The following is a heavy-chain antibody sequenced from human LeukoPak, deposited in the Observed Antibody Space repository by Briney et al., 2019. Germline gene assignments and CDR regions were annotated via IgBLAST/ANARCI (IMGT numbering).Heavy chain of an antibody. CDR3: AKAHCSSTSCSRADN. J-gene: IGHJ4*02. V-gene: IGHV3-23*01. Sequence: GGSLRLSCAATGFTFTRNAMAWVRQAPGKGLGWVSAIDGSGGTTFYADSVKGRVTISRVQSTNTVYLQMNSLRADDTAVYYCAKAHCSSTSCSRADNWGQGTLVTVSS. D-gene: IGHD2-2*01. CDR2: IDGSGGTT. CDR1: GFTFTRNA.